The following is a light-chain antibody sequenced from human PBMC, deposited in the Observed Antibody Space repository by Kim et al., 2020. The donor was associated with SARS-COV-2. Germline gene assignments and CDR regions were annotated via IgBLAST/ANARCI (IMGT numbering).Light chain of an antibody. V-gene: IGLV1-47*01. CDR2: KNN. J-gene: IGLJ2*01. Sequence: ELTQPPSASGTPGQRVTISCSGSSSNIGSNYVYWYQQLPRTAPKLLIYKNNQRPSGVPDRFSGSKSGTSASLAISGLRSEDEADYYCAAWDDSLSGLVFGGGTQLTVL. CDR1: SSNIGSNY. CDR3: AAWDDSLSGLV.